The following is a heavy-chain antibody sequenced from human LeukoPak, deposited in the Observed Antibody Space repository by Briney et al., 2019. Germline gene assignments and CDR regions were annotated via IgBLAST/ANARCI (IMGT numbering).Heavy chain of an antibody. CDR1: GYTLTELS. Sequence: GASVKVSCKVSGYTLTELSMHWVRQAPGKRLEWMGGFDPEYGETIYAQKFQGRVTMTDDTSTEIGYVELSSLRSEDTAVYYCATKWELQGSVERGAFDIWGQGTMVTVS. D-gene: IGHD1-26*01. CDR2: FDPEYGET. V-gene: IGHV1-24*01. J-gene: IGHJ3*02. CDR3: ATKWELQGSVERGAFDI.